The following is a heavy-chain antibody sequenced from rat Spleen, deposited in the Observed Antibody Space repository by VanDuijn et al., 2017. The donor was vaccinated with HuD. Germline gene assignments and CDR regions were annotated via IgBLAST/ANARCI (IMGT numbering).Heavy chain of an antibody. Sequence: EVQLVESGGGLVQPGRSMKLSCAASGFTFSNYDMAWVRQAPKKGLEWVATISYDGSSTNYRDSVKGRFTISRDNAKSTLYLQMDSLRSEDTATYYCARRHSPFDYWGQGVMVTVSS. D-gene: IGHD3-5*01. CDR1: GFTFSNYD. J-gene: IGHJ2*01. CDR2: ISYDGSST. V-gene: IGHV5-7*01. CDR3: ARRHSPFDY.